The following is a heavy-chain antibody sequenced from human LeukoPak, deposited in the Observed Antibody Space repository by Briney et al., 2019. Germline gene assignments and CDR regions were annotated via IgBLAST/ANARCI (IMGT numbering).Heavy chain of an antibody. CDR1: GFTFSGSA. CDR3: TSNGDYVGNWFDP. D-gene: IGHD4-17*01. Sequence: SGGSLRLSCAASGFTFSGSAIHWVRQASGKGLEWVGRIRSKANSYATAYAVSVKGRFTISRDDSKNTAYLQMNSLKTEDTAVYYCTSNGDYVGNWFDPWGQGTLVTVSS. V-gene: IGHV3-73*01. J-gene: IGHJ5*02. CDR2: IRSKANSYAT.